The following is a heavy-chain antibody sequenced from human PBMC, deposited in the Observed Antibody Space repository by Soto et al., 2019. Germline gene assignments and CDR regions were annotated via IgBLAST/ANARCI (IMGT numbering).Heavy chain of an antibody. CDR2: ISGSSDTI. CDR1: GFTLSSYN. CDR3: ARDHGGSTWFVGIYYYFGVDV. D-gene: IGHD6-13*01. J-gene: IGHJ6*02. V-gene: IGHV3-48*02. Sequence: PGGSLGLSCAASGFTLSSYNMNWVRQAPGKGLEWVSYISGSSDTIYYADSVKGRFTISRDNAKNSLYLQMDSLRDEDTAVYYCARDHGGSTWFVGIYYYFGVDVWGQGTTVTVSS.